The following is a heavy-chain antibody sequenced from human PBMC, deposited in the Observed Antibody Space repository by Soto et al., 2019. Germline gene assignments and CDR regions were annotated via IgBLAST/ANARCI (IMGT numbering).Heavy chain of an antibody. V-gene: IGHV4-31*03. J-gene: IGHJ4*02. CDR1: GGSISSGCYY. Sequence: TMSLTCTVSGGSISSGCYYWSWIRQHPGKGLEWIGYIYYSGSTYYNPSLKSRVTISVDTSKNQFSLKLSSVTAADTAVYYCASLESGYYTGAVFDYWGQGTLVTVSS. CDR3: ASLESGYYTGAVFDY. CDR2: IYYSGST. D-gene: IGHD3-3*01.